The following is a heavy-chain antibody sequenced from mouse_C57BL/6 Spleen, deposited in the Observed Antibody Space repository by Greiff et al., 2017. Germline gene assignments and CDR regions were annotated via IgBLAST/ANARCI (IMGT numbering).Heavy chain of an antibody. Sequence: VQLKQSGPELVKPGASVKISCKASGYSFTGYYMTWVKQSPEKSLEWIGEINPSTGDTTYTQTFKAKSTLTVDKSSSTAYMQLKSLTSEDSAVYYCARDYVPYDAMDYWGQGTSVTVSS. V-gene: IGHV1-42*01. CDR1: GYSFTGYY. D-gene: IGHD1-1*01. CDR3: ARDYVPYDAMDY. CDR2: INPSTGDT. J-gene: IGHJ4*01.